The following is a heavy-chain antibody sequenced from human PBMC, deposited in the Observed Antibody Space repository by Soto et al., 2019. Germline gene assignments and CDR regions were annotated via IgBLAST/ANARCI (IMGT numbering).Heavy chain of an antibody. CDR3: ARRKERSGPHYFDY. CDR1: GYTFTTYD. D-gene: IGHD6-25*01. J-gene: IGHJ4*02. Sequence: ASVNVSFTASGYTFTTYDISWVRQATGQGLEWMGWMNPYSGNTGYAQKFQGRVTVTRNTSISTVYMELSGLRPDDTAVYYCARRKERSGPHYFDYWGQGSQVTVSS. V-gene: IGHV1-8*01. CDR2: MNPYSGNT.